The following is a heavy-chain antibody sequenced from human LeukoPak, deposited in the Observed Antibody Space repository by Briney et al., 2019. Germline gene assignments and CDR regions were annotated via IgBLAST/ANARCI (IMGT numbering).Heavy chain of an antibody. CDR3: VRPIRGYSFDYYDY. CDR2: IYYSGST. J-gene: IGHJ4*02. CDR1: GGSVSSNIYY. Sequence: SETLSLTCTVSGGSVSSNIYYWNWIRQPPGKGLEWIGYIYYSGSTNYNPSLKSRVTISVDTSKNQFSLKLTSVTAADTAVYYCVRPIRGYSFDYYDYWGQGTLVTVSS. D-gene: IGHD5-18*01. V-gene: IGHV4-61*01.